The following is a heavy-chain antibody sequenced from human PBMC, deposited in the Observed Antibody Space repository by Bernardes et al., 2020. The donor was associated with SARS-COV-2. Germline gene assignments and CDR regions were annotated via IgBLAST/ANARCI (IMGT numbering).Heavy chain of an antibody. CDR1: GFTFGSYW. D-gene: IGHD6-13*01. V-gene: IGHV3-7*01. J-gene: IGHJ4*02. CDR2: IRQDGSEK. Sequence: GSLRLSCAASGFTFGSYWMSWVRQAPGKGLEWVANIRQDGSEKYYVDSVKGRFTISRDNAKSSLYLQMNSLRADDTAVYYCASDIAAGTTGDFWGQGTLVTVSS. CDR3: ASDIAAGTTGDF.